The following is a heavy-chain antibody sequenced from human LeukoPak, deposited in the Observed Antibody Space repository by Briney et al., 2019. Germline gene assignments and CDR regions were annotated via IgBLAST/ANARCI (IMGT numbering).Heavy chain of an antibody. CDR3: ASLDRGSYYSFDY. CDR2: ISSSGSTI. V-gene: IGHV3-48*03. CDR1: GFTYSSYE. D-gene: IGHD1-26*01. J-gene: IGHJ4*02. Sequence: GGSLRLSCAASGFTYSSYEMNWFRQDPGKGLEWVSYISSSGSTIYYAASVNGRFTISRDNAKNSLYLQMNSLRAEDTAVYYCASLDRGSYYSFDYWGQGTLVTVSS.